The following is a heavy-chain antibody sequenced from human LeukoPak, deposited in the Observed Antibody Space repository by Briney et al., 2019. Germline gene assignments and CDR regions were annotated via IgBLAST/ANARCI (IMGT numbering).Heavy chain of an antibody. J-gene: IGHJ4*02. V-gene: IGHV1-2*02. CDR2: INPNSGGT. Sequence: ASVKVSCKASGYTFTVYYMHWVRQAPGQGLEWMGWINPNSGGTNYAQKLQGRVTMTRDTSISTAYMELSRLRSDDTAVYYCARGAVRYSGYGYFDYWGQGTLVTVSS. D-gene: IGHD5-12*01. CDR3: ARGAVRYSGYGYFDY. CDR1: GYTFTVYY.